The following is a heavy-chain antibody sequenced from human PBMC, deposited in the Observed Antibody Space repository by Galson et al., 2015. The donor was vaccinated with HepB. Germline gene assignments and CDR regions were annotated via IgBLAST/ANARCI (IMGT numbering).Heavy chain of an antibody. D-gene: IGHD3/OR15-3a*01. Sequence: SVKVSCKASGYSFTGYYMHWLRQAPGQGLEWMGRINPKNGDTNYAQKFQGRVTMTRDTSIATAYMELSRLRSDDTAVYYCARVAWTDADSWFEPWGQGTLVTVSS. CDR2: INPKNGDT. J-gene: IGHJ5*02. CDR3: ARVAWTDADSWFEP. CDR1: GYSFTGYY. V-gene: IGHV1-2*06.